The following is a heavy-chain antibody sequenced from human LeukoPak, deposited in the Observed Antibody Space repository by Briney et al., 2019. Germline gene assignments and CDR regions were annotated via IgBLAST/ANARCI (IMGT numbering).Heavy chain of an antibody. J-gene: IGHJ3*01. Sequence: GGSLRLSCAASGFTFSSYAMTWVRQAPGKGLEWVSLINYSGANAYYADSVRGRFTISRDNSKNMLYLQMNSLRAEDTAIYYCARDIELSTWGQGTMVSV. CDR2: INYSGANA. V-gene: IGHV3-23*01. CDR1: GFTFSSYA. D-gene: IGHD5-18*01. CDR3: ARDIELST.